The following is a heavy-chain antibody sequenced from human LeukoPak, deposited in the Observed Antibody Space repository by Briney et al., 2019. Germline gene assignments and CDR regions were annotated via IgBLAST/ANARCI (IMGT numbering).Heavy chain of an antibody. D-gene: IGHD3-22*01. CDR1: GGSISSYY. Sequence: SETLSLTCTVSGGSISSYYWSWIRQPAGKGLEWIGRIYTSGSTNYNPSLKSRVSMSVDTSKNQFSLKLSSVTAADTAVYYCARGSRASSGYYGPVDYWGQGTLVTVSS. CDR3: ARGSRASSGYYGPVDY. J-gene: IGHJ4*02. V-gene: IGHV4-4*07. CDR2: IYTSGST.